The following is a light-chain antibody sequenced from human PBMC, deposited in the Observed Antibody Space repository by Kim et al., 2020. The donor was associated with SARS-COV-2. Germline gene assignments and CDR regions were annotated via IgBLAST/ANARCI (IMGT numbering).Light chain of an antibody. CDR1: NSGGHS. CDR3: QVWDTDTDHYV. V-gene: IGLV3-21*01. J-gene: IGLJ1*01. Sequence: APGQTARITCGGNNSGGHSGPWYQQKPGQAPVLVMYYDSDRPSGIPERFSGSKSANTATLTISRVEAGDEAAYYCQVWDTDTDHYVFGTGTKVTVL. CDR2: YDS.